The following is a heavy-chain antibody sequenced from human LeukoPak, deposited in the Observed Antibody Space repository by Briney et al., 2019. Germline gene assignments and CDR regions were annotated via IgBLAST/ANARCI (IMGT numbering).Heavy chain of an antibody. Sequence: PGGSLRLSCVGSGFTFNRYAFHWVRQAPGKGLEWVAVIWYDGSNKSCADSVKGRFPISRDNSKNTLYLQMNSLRAEDTAVYYCARVSRATHYFDYWGQGTLVTVSS. D-gene: IGHD1-26*01. V-gene: IGHV3-33*08. CDR1: GFTFNRYA. CDR3: ARVSRATHYFDY. CDR2: IWYDGSNK. J-gene: IGHJ4*02.